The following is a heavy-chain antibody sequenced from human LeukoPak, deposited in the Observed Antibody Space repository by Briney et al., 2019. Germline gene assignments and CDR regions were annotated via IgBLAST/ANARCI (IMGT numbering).Heavy chain of an antibody. CDR3: ARDVGGSLDY. CDR1: GFTFRSYW. Sequence: GGSLRLSCAAPGFTFRSYWMAWVRQAPGKGLEWVANIKEDESAKHQADSVKGRFTISRDNAQNSVYLQMSSLRGEDTAVYYCARDVGGSLDYWGQGTLVTVSS. D-gene: IGHD1-26*01. V-gene: IGHV3-7*01. J-gene: IGHJ4*02. CDR2: IKEDESAK.